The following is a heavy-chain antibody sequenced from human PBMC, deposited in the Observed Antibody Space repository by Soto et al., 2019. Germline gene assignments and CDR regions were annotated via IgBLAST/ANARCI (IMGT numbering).Heavy chain of an antibody. CDR1: GFIFSKYW. V-gene: IGHV3-74*01. Sequence: GGSLRLSCAASGFIFSKYWMHWARQAPGKGLVWVSRIDGDGSSTSYADSVKGRFTISRDNAKNTLYLQMNSLRGEDTAVYYCARGRYSSSRKDVKDFWAQGTSVTVSS. J-gene: IGHJ6*02. D-gene: IGHD6-13*01. CDR3: ARGRYSSSRKDVKDF. CDR2: IDGDGSST.